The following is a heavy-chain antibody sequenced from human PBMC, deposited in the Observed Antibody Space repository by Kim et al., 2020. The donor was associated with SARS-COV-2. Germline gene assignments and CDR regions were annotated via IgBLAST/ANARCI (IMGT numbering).Heavy chain of an antibody. J-gene: IGHJ4*02. CDR3: ARSQWIQLGGGY. CDR2: ISYDGSNK. V-gene: IGHV3-30-3*01. CDR1: GFTFSSYA. D-gene: IGHD5-18*01. Sequence: GGSLRLSCAASGFTFSSYAMHWVRQAPGKGLEWVAVISYDGSNKYYADSVKGRFTISRDNSKNTLYLQMNSLRAEDTAVYYCARSQWIQLGGGYWGQGTLVTVSS.